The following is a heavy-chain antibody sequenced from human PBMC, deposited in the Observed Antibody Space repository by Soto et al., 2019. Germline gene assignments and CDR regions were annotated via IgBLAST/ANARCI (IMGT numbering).Heavy chain of an antibody. J-gene: IGHJ5*02. D-gene: IGHD3-9*01. Sequence: QLQLQESGPGLVKPSETLSLTCTVSGVSISSSSYYWGWIRQPPGKGLEGIGSIYYSGSTDYNPSLKSRVTISVDRSTKQFTLKLRSVTAADTAVYYCARSQYYDILTGPYGTGGTNWFDHCGQGTLVTVSS. CDR1: GVSISSSSYY. CDR2: IYYSGST. V-gene: IGHV4-39*01. CDR3: ARSQYYDILTGPYGTGGTNWFDH.